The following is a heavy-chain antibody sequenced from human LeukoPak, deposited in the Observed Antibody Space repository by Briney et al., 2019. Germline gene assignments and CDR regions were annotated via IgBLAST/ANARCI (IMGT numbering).Heavy chain of an antibody. CDR3: AKDSSTWGNLAGHFDS. J-gene: IGHJ4*02. CDR1: GSSISDSY. Sequence: KPSETLSLTCSVSGSSISDSYWSWIRQPPGKQMEWIGFVSDRGGTTYNPSLRSRVNISLDTSQNQFSLKVTSVTAADTAVYYCAKDSSTWGNLAGHFDSWGQGTLVTVSS. CDR2: VSDRGGT. V-gene: IGHV4-59*12. D-gene: IGHD6-13*01.